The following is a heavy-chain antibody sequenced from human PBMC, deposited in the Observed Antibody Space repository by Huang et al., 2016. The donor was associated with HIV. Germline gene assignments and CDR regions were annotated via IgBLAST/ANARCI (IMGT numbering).Heavy chain of an antibody. J-gene: IGHJ4*02. V-gene: IGHV4-39*01. CDR1: GDFISSTNYY. CDR2: VYQRGSN. D-gene: IGHD6-13*01. Sequence: QLQLQESGPGQVKPSETLSLTCTVSGDFISSTNYYWGWIRQSPGKGLEWVGSVYQRGSNNYNPSLKSRVTLSVDTSRNQFSLRLNSVTAADTAVYYCASQHIGAAATWFWGRGTQVAVSS. CDR3: ASQHIGAAATWF.